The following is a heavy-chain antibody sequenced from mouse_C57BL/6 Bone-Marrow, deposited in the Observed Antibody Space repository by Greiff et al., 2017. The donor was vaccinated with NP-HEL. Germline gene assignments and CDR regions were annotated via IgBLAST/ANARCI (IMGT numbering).Heavy chain of an antibody. Sequence: VQLQQSAAELVRPGASAKLSCTASGFNIKNTYMHWVKQRPEQGLEWIGRIDPANGNTKYAPKFQGKATITADTTSNTAYLQLSRLTSEDTAIYYCAPAYYSNYVGFDYWDQGTTLTVCS. V-gene: IGHV14-3*01. D-gene: IGHD2-5*01. CDR1: GFNIKNTY. CDR2: IDPANGNT. J-gene: IGHJ2*01. CDR3: APAYYSNYVGFDY.